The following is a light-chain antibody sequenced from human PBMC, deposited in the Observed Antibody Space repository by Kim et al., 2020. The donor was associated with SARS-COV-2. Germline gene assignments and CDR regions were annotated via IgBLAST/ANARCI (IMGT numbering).Light chain of an antibody. J-gene: IGKJ1*01. CDR1: QSVSSH. CDR3: QQYDNWWT. V-gene: IGKV3-15*01. Sequence: SASPGKRGTLSCRAGQSVSSHLAWYQQKPGQAPRLLIYAASTRATDIPARFSGSGSGTEFTLTISGLQSEDFAVYFCQQYDNWWTFGQGTKVDIK. CDR2: AAS.